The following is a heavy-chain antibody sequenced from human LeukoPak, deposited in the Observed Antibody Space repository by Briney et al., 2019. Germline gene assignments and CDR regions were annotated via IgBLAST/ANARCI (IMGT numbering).Heavy chain of an antibody. V-gene: IGHV1-18*01. CDR1: GYTFTSYG. D-gene: IGHD1-26*01. J-gene: IGHJ4*02. Sequence: ASVKVSCKASGYTFTSYGISWVRQAPGQGLEWMGWISAYNGNTNYAQKLQGRVTMTTDTSTSTAYMELRSLRSDDTAVYYCASSARVGATTYFDYWGQGTLVTVSS. CDR3: ASSARVGATTYFDY. CDR2: ISAYNGNT.